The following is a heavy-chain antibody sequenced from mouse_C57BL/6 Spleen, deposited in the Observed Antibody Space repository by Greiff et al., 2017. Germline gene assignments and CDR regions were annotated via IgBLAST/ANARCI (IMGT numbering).Heavy chain of an antibody. CDR3: ARGEDSYYFDY. CDR1: GYSFTGYY. Sequence: VQLQQSGPELVKPGASVKISCKASGYSFTGYYMNWVKQSPEKSLEWIGEINPSTGGTTYNQKFKAKATLTVDKSSSTAYMQLKSLTSEDSAVYYCARGEDSYYFDYCGQGTTLTVSS. CDR2: INPSTGGT. V-gene: IGHV1-42*01. J-gene: IGHJ2*01.